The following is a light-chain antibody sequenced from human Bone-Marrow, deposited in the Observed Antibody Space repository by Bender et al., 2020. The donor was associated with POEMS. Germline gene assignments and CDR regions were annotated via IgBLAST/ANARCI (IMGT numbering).Light chain of an antibody. CDR2: SSH. V-gene: IGLV1-44*01. J-gene: IGLJ3*02. CDR1: SSNIGAHA. Sequence: QSVLTQPPSASGTPGQRVTISCSGGSSNIGAHAVNRYQHLPGPAPKLLIYSSHRRPSEVPDRFSGSGSGTSASLAISGLQSEDEADYYCAVWDDSINGWVFGGGTKLTVL. CDR3: AVWDDSINGWV.